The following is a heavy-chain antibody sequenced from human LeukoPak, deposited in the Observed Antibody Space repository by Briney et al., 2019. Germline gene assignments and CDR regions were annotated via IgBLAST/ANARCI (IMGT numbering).Heavy chain of an antibody. CDR1: GFTFSDYY. V-gene: IGHV3-23*01. CDR3: AREVGWFDS. CDR2: ISGNSGSR. D-gene: IGHD1-26*01. J-gene: IGHJ5*01. Sequence: GGSLRLSCAASGFTFSDYYMSWIRQAPGKGLEWVSVISGNSGSRYYADSVKGRFTISRENSKNTLYLQMNSLRAEDTAIYYCAREVGWFDSWGQGTLVTVSS.